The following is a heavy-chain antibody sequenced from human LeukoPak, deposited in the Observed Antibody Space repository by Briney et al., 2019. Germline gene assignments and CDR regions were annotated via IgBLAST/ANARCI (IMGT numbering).Heavy chain of an antibody. CDR2: ISSSSSYI. D-gene: IGHD2-15*01. CDR1: GFTFSSYS. CDR3: ARDPPRGSCIDY. Sequence: GGSLRLSCAASGFTFSSYSMIWLRQAPGQGLEGVSSISSSSSYIYYADSVKGRFTISRDNAKNSLYLQMNSLRAEDTAVYYCARDPPRGSCIDYWGQGTLVTVSS. V-gene: IGHV3-21*01. J-gene: IGHJ4*02.